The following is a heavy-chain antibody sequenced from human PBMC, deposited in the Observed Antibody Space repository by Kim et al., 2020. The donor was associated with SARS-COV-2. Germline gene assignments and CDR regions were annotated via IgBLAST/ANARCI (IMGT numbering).Heavy chain of an antibody. CDR2: ISYDGSNK. Sequence: GGSLRLSCAASGFTFSSYAMHWVRQAPGKGLEWVAVISYDGSNKYYADSVKGRFTISRDNSKNTLYLQMNSLRAEDTAVYYCARAGLYCSSTSCSAATHHDAFDIWGQGTMVTVSS. J-gene: IGHJ3*02. V-gene: IGHV3-30-3*01. CDR1: GFTFSSYA. D-gene: IGHD2-2*01. CDR3: ARAGLYCSSTSCSAATHHDAFDI.